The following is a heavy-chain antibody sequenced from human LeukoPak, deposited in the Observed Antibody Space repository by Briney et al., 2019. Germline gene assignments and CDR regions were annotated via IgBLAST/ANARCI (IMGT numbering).Heavy chain of an antibody. CDR2: IYHSGST. CDR3: ARGAGYSTTSFDY. J-gene: IGHJ4*02. V-gene: IGHV4-4*02. Sequence: SETLSLTCAVSGGSISSSNWWSWVRQTPGKGLEWIGEIYHSGSTNYNPSLKSRVTISLDKSKNQFSLKLSSVTAADTAVYYCARGAGYSTTSFDYWGQGTLVTVSS. D-gene: IGHD6-13*01. CDR1: GGSISSSNW.